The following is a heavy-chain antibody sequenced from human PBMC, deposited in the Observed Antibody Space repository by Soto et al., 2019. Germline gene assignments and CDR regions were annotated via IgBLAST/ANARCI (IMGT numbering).Heavy chain of an antibody. J-gene: IGHJ6*02. Sequence: QVQVVQSGDAVKKPGASVKVSCKASGYTFTNYGFSWVRQAPGQGLEWMGWISGYNGNTKYAEKFQGRVTMTTDTSTSTAHMELRSLRSDDTAVYYWAREGQAPYYYYGMDVWGQGTAVTVSS. CDR2: ISGYNGNT. CDR1: GYTFTNYG. CDR3: AREGQAPYYYYGMDV. V-gene: IGHV1-18*01.